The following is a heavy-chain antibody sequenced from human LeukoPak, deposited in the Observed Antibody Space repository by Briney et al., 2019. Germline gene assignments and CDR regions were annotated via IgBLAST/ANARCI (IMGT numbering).Heavy chain of an antibody. J-gene: IGHJ5*02. D-gene: IGHD2-2*01. Sequence: GRSLSLSCAAYGFTVRRKYMSRVRQAPGKGLEWVSVLYSGGSTYYADSVKGRFTISRDNSKNTLYLQMNSLRAEDTAVYYCARVGRYCSSTSCSNKYNWFDPWGQGTLVTVSS. CDR2: LYSGGST. V-gene: IGHV3-66*01. CDR1: GFTVRRKY. CDR3: ARVGRYCSSTSCSNKYNWFDP.